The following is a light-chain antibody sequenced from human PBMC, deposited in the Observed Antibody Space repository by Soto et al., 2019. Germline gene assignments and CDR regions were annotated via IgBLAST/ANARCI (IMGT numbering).Light chain of an antibody. CDR2: DAS. CDR3: QQYNSYSGLT. J-gene: IGKJ4*01. V-gene: IGKV1-5*01. Sequence: DIQMTQYPYTLSASVGDRVTITCRASQSISSWLAWYQQKPGKAPKLLIYDASRLESGVPPRFSGSGSGTEFTLTISSLQPDDFATYYCQQYNSYSGLTSCGGTKV. CDR1: QSISSW.